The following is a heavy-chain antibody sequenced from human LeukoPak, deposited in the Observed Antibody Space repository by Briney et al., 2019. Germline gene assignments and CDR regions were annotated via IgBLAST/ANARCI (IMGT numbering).Heavy chain of an antibody. J-gene: IGHJ5*02. D-gene: IGHD1-26*01. V-gene: IGHV3-74*01. CDR2: INSDGSST. CDR3: ARAYSGNYYNWFDP. Sequence: GGSLKLSCAASGFTFSSTWMHWVRQAPGKGLVWVSRINSDGSSTIYADSVKGRFTISRDNAKNTLYLQMNILRAEDTAVYYCARAYSGNYYNWFDPWGQGTLVTVSS. CDR1: GFTFSSTW.